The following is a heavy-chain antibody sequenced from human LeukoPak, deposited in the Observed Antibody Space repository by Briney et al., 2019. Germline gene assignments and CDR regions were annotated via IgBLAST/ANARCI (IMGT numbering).Heavy chain of an antibody. CDR2: FDPEDGET. CDR3: ATGVDTAMFPFDY. V-gene: IGHV1-24*01. Sequence: ASVKVSCKVSGYTLTELSMHWVRQAPGKGLEWMGGFDPEDGETIYAQKFRGRVTMTEDTSTDTAYMELSSLRSEDTAVYYCATGVDTAMFPFDYWGQGTLVTVSS. J-gene: IGHJ4*02. D-gene: IGHD5-18*01. CDR1: GYTLTELS.